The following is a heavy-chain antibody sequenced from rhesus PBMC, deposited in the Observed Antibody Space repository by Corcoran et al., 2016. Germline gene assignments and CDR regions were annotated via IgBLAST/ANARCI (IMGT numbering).Heavy chain of an antibody. CDR1: CGSISSSYYY. Sequence: QVQLQESGPGLVKPSETLSLTCAVSCGSISSSYYYWSGIRQAPGKGLEWIGYISYSGSTSYNPSLKSRVTISRDTSKNQFSLKLSSVTAADTAVYYCARHDSGYSLDYWGQGVLVTVSS. CDR3: ARHDSGYSLDY. D-gene: IGHD3-28*01. J-gene: IGHJ4*01. V-gene: IGHV4-122*02. CDR2: ISYSGST.